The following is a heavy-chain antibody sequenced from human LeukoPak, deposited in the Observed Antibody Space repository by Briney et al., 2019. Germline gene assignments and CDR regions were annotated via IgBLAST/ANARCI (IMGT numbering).Heavy chain of an antibody. CDR3: ARDVLGFLERRDDAFDI. J-gene: IGHJ3*02. CDR2: ISAYNGNT. CDR1: GYTFTSYG. D-gene: IGHD3-3*01. Sequence: ASVKVSCKASGYTFTSYGISWVRQAPGHGLEWMGWISAYNGNTNYAQKLQGRVTMTTDTSTRTAYMELRSLRSDDTDVYYCARDVLGFLERRDDAFDIWGQGTMVTVSS. V-gene: IGHV1-18*01.